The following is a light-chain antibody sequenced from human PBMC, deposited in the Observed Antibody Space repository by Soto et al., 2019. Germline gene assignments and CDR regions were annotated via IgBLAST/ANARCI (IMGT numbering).Light chain of an antibody. V-gene: IGKV1-39*01. CDR1: QNIDMY. Sequence: IHMTQSPSSLSASLGDTVTITCRASQNIDMYLNWYQQKPGKAPKLLIYAASSLQSGVPSRFSGSGSGTDGTITISSLKTEDCSTYYCQQSYSTSVTFGQGTRLEIK. CDR3: QQSYSTSVT. J-gene: IGKJ5*01. CDR2: AAS.